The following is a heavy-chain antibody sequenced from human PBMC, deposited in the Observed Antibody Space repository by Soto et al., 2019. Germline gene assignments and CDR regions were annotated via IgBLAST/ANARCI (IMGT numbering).Heavy chain of an antibody. V-gene: IGHV4-31*03. CDR3: ARRYGPGFDY. D-gene: IGHD4-17*01. CDR2: IYYSGST. CDR1: GGSISSGGYY. J-gene: IGHJ4*02. Sequence: SETLSLTCTVSGGSISSGGYYWSWIRQHPGKGLEWIGYIYYSGSTYYNPSLKSRVTISVDTSKNQFSLKLSSVTAADTAVHYCARRYGPGFDYWGQGTLVTVSS.